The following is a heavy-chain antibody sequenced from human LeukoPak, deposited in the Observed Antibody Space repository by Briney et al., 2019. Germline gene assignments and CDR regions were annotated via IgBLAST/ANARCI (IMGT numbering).Heavy chain of an antibody. D-gene: IGHD3-22*01. CDR3: ARESGLSDNSGYSKRFDS. Sequence: SETLSLICTVSGGPISNYYWSWIRQPAGKGLEWIGHIDTSGSSNYNPSLKSRVTISVDTSNNRFSLRLRSVSAADTAVYYCARESGLSDNSGYSKRFDSWGQGTLVTVSS. V-gene: IGHV4-4*07. CDR2: IDTSGSS. CDR1: GGPISNYY. J-gene: IGHJ4*02.